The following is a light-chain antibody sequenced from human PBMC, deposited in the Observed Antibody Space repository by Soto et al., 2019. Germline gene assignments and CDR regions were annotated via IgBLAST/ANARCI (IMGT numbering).Light chain of an antibody. CDR3: QQCNNWPTYT. J-gene: IGKJ2*01. Sequence: EIVVTQSPATLSVSPGERATLSCRASQSVSSNLAWYQQKPGQAPRLLIYGASTRATGIPARFSGSGSGTEFTLTISSLQSEDFAIYYCQQCNNWPTYTFGQGTKLEIK. CDR2: GAS. V-gene: IGKV3-15*01. CDR1: QSVSSN.